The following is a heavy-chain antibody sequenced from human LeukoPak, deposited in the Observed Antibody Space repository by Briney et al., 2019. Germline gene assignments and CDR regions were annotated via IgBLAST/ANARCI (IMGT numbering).Heavy chain of an antibody. Sequence: PGGSLRLSCAASGFTFSIYGMHWVRQAPGKGLEWVAFIRHDESNNYYADSVKGRFTISRDNAKNSLYLQMNSLRAEDTAVYYCARDTAPWYYYDSSGYVDYWGQGTLVTVSS. V-gene: IGHV3-30*02. J-gene: IGHJ4*02. CDR1: GFTFSIYG. CDR3: ARDTAPWYYYDSSGYVDY. D-gene: IGHD3-22*01. CDR2: IRHDESNN.